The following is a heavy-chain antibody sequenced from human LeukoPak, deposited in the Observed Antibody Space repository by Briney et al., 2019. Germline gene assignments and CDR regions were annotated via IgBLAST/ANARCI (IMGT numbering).Heavy chain of an antibody. CDR1: GFTFSNYW. Sequence: GGSLRLSCAASGFTFSNYWMHWVRQGPGKGLALVARISTDGSTTSHGDSVKGRFTVSRDNAKNTVYLQMNSLRAEDTGVYYCAKDNSPGWFGPWGQGTLVTVSS. CDR2: ISTDGSTT. CDR3: AKDNSPGWFGP. J-gene: IGHJ5*02. V-gene: IGHV3-74*01. D-gene: IGHD4-11*01.